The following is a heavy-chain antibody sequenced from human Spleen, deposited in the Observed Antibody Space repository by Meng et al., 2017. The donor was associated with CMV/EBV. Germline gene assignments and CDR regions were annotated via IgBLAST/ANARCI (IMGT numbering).Heavy chain of an antibody. CDR3: ARDSPRIVVVPAAKEYYYYGMDV. J-gene: IGHJ6*04. V-gene: IGHV3-48*03. D-gene: IGHD2-2*01. Sequence: GESLKISCAASGFTFNNYEMNWVRQAPGKGLEWVSYISSSGSTIYFADSVKGRFTISRDNAKNSLYLQMNSLRAEDTALYYCARDSPRIVVVPAAKEYYYYGMDVWGK. CDR2: ISSSGSTI. CDR1: GFTFNNYE.